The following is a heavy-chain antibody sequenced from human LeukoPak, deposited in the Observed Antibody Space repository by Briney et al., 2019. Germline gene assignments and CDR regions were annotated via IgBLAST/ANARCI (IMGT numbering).Heavy chain of an antibody. Sequence: GGSLRLSCVASGFTFRSYGMHWFRQVPGKGLEWVAVAYDDASNQYYADSVKGRFTISKDNSRNTLYLQMNSLRAEDTAVYSCATGSRYYYDHWGQGTLVTVSS. CDR3: ATGSRYYYDH. V-gene: IGHV3-33*01. D-gene: IGHD3-22*01. CDR1: GFTFRSYG. CDR2: AYDDASNQ. J-gene: IGHJ4*02.